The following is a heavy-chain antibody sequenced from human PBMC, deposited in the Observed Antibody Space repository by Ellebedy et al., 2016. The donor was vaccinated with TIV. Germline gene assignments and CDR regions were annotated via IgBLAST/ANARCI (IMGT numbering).Heavy chain of an antibody. Sequence: PGGSLRLSCAASGFTFSNYWMSWVRQAPGKGLEWVANIKQDGSEKYYVDSVKGRFTISRDNAKNSLYLQMNSLRVEDTAVYYCARDATSWYLWGQGTLVTVSS. CDR3: ARDATSWYL. V-gene: IGHV3-7*01. CDR2: IKQDGSEK. CDR1: GFTFSNYW. J-gene: IGHJ4*01. D-gene: IGHD6-13*01.